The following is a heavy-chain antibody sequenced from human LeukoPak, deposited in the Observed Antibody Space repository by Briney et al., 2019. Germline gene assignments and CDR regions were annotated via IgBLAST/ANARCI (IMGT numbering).Heavy chain of an antibody. J-gene: IGHJ5*02. CDR3: ARDQSAGSWFDP. V-gene: IGHV3-33*01. CDR2: IWYDGSNK. Sequence: GGSLRLSCAASGFTFSSYGMHWVRQAPGKGLEWAAVIWYDGSNKYYADSVKGRFTISRDNSKNTLYLQMNSLRAEDTAVYYCARDQSAGSWFDPWGQGTLVTVSS. CDR1: GFTFSSYG.